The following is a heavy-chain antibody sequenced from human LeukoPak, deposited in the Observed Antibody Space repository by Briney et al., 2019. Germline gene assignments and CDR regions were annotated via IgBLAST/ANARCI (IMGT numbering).Heavy chain of an antibody. CDR2: IGYDGSNK. J-gene: IGHJ6*03. Sequence: GGSLRLSCAASGFTFRSYGMHWVRQAPGKGLEWVTFIGYDGSNKYYTDSVKGRFTISRDNSKNTLYLQMNNLRTEDTAVYYCAKDSYYYYIDVWGKGTTVTVSS. CDR1: GFTFRSYG. V-gene: IGHV3-30*02. CDR3: AKDSYYYYIDV.